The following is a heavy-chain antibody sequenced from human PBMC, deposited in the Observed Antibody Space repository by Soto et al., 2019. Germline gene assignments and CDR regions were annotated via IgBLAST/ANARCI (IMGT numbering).Heavy chain of an antibody. Sequence: GASVKVSCKASGGTFSSYAISWVRQAPGQGLEWMGEIIPIFGTANYAQKFQGRVTITADESTSTAYMELSRLRSDDTAVYYCARGPLRVPGSVSDYGMDVWGQGTTVTVSS. D-gene: IGHD2-2*01. CDR1: GGTFSSYA. CDR2: IIPIFGTA. CDR3: ARGPLRVPGSVSDYGMDV. V-gene: IGHV1-69*13. J-gene: IGHJ6*02.